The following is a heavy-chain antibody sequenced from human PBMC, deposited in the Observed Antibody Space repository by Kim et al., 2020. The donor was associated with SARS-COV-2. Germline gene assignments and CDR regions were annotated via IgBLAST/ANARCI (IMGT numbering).Heavy chain of an antibody. V-gene: IGHV4-30-4*01. CDR2: IYYSGST. J-gene: IGHJ4*02. CDR1: GGSISSGDYY. CDR3: ARLYSGYGDFDY. D-gene: IGHD5-12*01. Sequence: SETLSLTCTVSGGSISSGDYYWSWIRQPPGKGLEWIGYIYYSGSTYYTPSLKSRVTISLDTSKNQFSLKLSSVTAADTAVYYCARLYSGYGDFDYWGQGTLVTVSS.